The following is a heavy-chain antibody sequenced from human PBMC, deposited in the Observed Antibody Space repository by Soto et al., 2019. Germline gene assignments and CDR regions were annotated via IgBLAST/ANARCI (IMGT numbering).Heavy chain of an antibody. D-gene: IGHD6-13*01. CDR2: VYYSGST. CDR3: ARAETSGIHYFDY. J-gene: IGHJ4*02. CDR1: GDSVNSYY. Sequence: SETLSLPCTVTGDSVNSYYGRWMRQPPGKGLECMGYVYYSGSTNYNPSLKSRVTISVDTSKNQISLRLKSVTAADTAVYYCARAETSGIHYFDYWGQGSLVTVYS. V-gene: IGHV4-59*02.